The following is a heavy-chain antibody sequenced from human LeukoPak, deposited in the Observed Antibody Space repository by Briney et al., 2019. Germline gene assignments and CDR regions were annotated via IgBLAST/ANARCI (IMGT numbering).Heavy chain of an antibody. CDR3: ARDEPHYGGNSIKGGVDY. CDR1: GFTFSSYE. D-gene: IGHD4-23*01. Sequence: GGSLRLSCAASGFTFSSYEMNWVRQAPGKGLEWVSYISSSGSTIYYADSVKGRFTISRDNAKNSLYLQMNSLRAEDTAVYYCARDEPHYGGNSIKGGVDYWGQGTLVTVSS. V-gene: IGHV3-48*03. J-gene: IGHJ4*02. CDR2: ISSSGSTI.